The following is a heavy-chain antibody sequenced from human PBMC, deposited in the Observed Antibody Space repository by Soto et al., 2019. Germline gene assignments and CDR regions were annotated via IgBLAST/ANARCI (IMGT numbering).Heavy chain of an antibody. CDR1: GGSISSSSYY. Sequence: SETLSLTCTVSGGSISSSSYYWGWIRQPPGKGLEWIGSIYYSGSTYYNPSLKSRVTISVDTSKNQFSLKLSSVTAADTAVYYCASSVGITQNWFDPWGQGTLVTVSS. CDR2: IYYSGST. J-gene: IGHJ5*02. V-gene: IGHV4-39*01. CDR3: ASSVGITQNWFDP. D-gene: IGHD1-20*01.